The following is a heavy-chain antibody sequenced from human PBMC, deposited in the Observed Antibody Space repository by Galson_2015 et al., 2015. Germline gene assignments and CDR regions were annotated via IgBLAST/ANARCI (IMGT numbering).Heavy chain of an antibody. V-gene: IGHV3-53*01. CDR3: ARASVQGTKRWLQSRYGYYFDY. Sequence: SLRLSCAASGFTVSSNYMSWVRQAPGKGLEWVSVIYSGGSTYYADSVKGRFTISRDNSKNTLYLQMNSLRAEDTAVYYCARASVQGTKRWLQSRYGYYFDYWGQGTLVTVSS. D-gene: IGHD5-24*01. J-gene: IGHJ4*02. CDR1: GFTVSSNY. CDR2: IYSGGST.